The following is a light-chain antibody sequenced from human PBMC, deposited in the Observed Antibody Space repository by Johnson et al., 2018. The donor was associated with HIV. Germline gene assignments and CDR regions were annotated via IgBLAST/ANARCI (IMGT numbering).Light chain of an antibody. V-gene: IGLV1-51*01. Sequence: QSVLTQPPSVSAAPGQKVTISCSGGSSNIGNNDVSWYQQLPGTAPKLLIYDNNKRPSGIPDRFSGSKSGTSATLGITGLQTGDEADYYCGTWDSSLSTSVFGTGTKVTVL. J-gene: IGLJ1*01. CDR3: GTWDSSLSTSV. CDR2: DNN. CDR1: SSNIGNND.